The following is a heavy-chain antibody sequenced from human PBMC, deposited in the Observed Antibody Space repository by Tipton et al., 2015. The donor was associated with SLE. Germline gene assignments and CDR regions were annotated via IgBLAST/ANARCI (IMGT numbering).Heavy chain of an antibody. J-gene: IGHJ2*01. D-gene: IGHD3-10*01. CDR1: SGSFSGYY. V-gene: IGHV4-34*01. CDR2: INYSGST. Sequence: TLSLTCAVYSGSFSGYYWSWLRQPPGKGLEWIGEINYSGSTNYNPSLKSRVTISEDTSKNQFSLKLSPVTAADTAVYYCARRPFRRIGMVQGIVRWYFDLWGRGTPATVSS. CDR3: ARRPFRRIGMVQGIVRWYFDL.